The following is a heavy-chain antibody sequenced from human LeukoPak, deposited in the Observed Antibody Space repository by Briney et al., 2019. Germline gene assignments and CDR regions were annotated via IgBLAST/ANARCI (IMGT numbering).Heavy chain of an antibody. D-gene: IGHD3-9*01. Sequence: GGSLRLSCAASGFTFSSYDMHWVRQAPGKGLEWVAVIWYDGSNKYYADSVKGRFTISRDNSTNTLCLQMNSLRVEDTAVYHCARDPSYYDILTGYYYYYGMDVWGQGTTVTVSS. CDR2: IWYDGSNK. J-gene: IGHJ6*02. CDR3: ARDPSYYDILTGYYYYYGMDV. V-gene: IGHV3-33*01. CDR1: GFTFSSYD.